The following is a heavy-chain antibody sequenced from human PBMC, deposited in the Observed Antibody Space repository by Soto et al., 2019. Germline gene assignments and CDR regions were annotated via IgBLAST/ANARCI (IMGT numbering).Heavy chain of an antibody. CDR3: ARGPYYYGSGSYFT. CDR1: GGSFSGYY. D-gene: IGHD3-10*01. CDR2: INHSGST. J-gene: IGHJ5*02. V-gene: IGHV4-34*01. Sequence: SETLSLTCAVYGGSFSGYYWSWIRQPPGKGLEWIGEINHSGSTNYNPSLKSRVTISVDTSKNQFSLKLSSVTATDTAVYYCARGPYYYGSGSYFTWGQGTLVTVSS.